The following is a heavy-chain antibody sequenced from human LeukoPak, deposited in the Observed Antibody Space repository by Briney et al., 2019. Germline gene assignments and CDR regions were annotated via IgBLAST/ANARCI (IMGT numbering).Heavy chain of an antibody. CDR1: GGSISSSSYY. Sequence: SETLSLTCTVSGGSISSSSYYWGWIRQPPGKGLEWIGSIHYSGSTNYNPSLKSRVTISVDTSKNQFSLKLSSVTAADTAVYYCARDSRARGYSYGYHYWGQGTLVTVSS. D-gene: IGHD5-18*01. J-gene: IGHJ4*02. CDR3: ARDSRARGYSYGYHY. CDR2: IHYSGST. V-gene: IGHV4-39*07.